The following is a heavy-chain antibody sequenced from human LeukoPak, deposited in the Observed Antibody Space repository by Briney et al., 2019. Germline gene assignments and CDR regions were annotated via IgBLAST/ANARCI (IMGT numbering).Heavy chain of an antibody. CDR3: ARDLTRFLEWLLPNYYYCGMDV. CDR1: GYTFTSYG. CDR2: ISAYNGNT. Sequence: ASVKVSCKASGYTFTSYGISWVRQAPGQGLEWMGWISAYNGNTNYAQKLQGRVTTTTDTSTSTAYMELRSLRSDDTAVYYCARDLTRFLEWLLPNYYYCGMDVWGQGTTVTVSS. D-gene: IGHD3-3*01. J-gene: IGHJ6*02. V-gene: IGHV1-18*01.